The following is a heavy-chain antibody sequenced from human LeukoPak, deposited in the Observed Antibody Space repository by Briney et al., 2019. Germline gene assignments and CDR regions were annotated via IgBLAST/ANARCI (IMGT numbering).Heavy chain of an antibody. CDR3: ASGGNHDY. CDR1: GGSISSYY. CDR2: IYYSGST. V-gene: IGHV4-59*01. Sequence: SETLSLTCTVSGGSISSYYWSWTRQPPGKGLEWIGYIYYSGSTNYNPSLKSRVTISVDTSKDQFSLKLSSVTAADTAVYYCASGGNHDYWGQGTLVTVSS. D-gene: IGHD4-23*01. J-gene: IGHJ4*02.